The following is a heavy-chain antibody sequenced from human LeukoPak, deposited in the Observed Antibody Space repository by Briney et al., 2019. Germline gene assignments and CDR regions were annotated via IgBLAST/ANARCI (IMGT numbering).Heavy chain of an antibody. Sequence: SETLSLTCAVYGGSFSGYYWSWIRQPPGKGLEWIGEINHSGSTNYNPSLKSRVTISVDTSKNQFSLKLSSVTAADTAVYYCARAGYSSGWFDYWGQGTLVTVSS. V-gene: IGHV4-34*01. CDR2: INHSGST. CDR3: ARAGYSSGWFDY. D-gene: IGHD6-19*01. J-gene: IGHJ4*02. CDR1: GGSFSGYY.